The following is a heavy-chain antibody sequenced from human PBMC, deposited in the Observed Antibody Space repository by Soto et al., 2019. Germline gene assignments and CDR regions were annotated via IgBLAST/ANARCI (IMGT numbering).Heavy chain of an antibody. CDR1: GGSTSSSNW. V-gene: IGHV4-4*02. CDR2: IYHSGTT. D-gene: IGHD6-13*01. J-gene: IGHJ4*02. Sequence: SQTLSLTSVVSGGSTSSSNWWSWVRQPPGKGLEWIGEIYHSGTTNYSPSLKSRVIISADMSKNHFSLTLTSVTAADTAVYYCVFPATADFDYWGQGTPVT. CDR3: VFPATADFDY.